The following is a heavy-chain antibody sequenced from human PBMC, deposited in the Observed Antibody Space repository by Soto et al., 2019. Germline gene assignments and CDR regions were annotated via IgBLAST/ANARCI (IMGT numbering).Heavy chain of an antibody. J-gene: IGHJ5*01. D-gene: IGHD2-15*01. CDR1: GDSISTVDYF. Sequence: SETLSLTCSVSGDSISTVDYFWAWIRQPPGQALEYIGYIYKSATTYYDPSFESRVAISLDTSKSQFSLNVTSVTAADTAVYFCARGRYCLTGRCFPNWFDSWGQGTLVTVSS. CDR2: IYKSATT. V-gene: IGHV4-30-4*01. CDR3: ARGRYCLTGRCFPNWFDS.